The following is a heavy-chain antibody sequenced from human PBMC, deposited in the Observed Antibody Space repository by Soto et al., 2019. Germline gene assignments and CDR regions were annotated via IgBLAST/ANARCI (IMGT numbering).Heavy chain of an antibody. Sequence: EVQLVESGGGLVQPGGSLKLSCAASGFIFSGSAVHWVRQASGKGLEWVGRILSKAGNYATAYPASMQGRLTISRDDSENTAFLQMNSLKTEDTAVYYCIRGGSPYYYDYWGQGTLVAVSS. V-gene: IGHV3-73*01. CDR2: ILSKAGNYAT. CDR1: GFIFSGSA. J-gene: IGHJ4*02. CDR3: IRGGSPYYYDY.